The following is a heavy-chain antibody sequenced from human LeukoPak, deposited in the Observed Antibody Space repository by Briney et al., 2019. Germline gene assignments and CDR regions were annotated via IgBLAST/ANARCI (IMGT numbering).Heavy chain of an antibody. J-gene: IGHJ5*02. CDR3: ARGLSKGRPEDWFDP. CDR1: GYTFTDYY. V-gene: IGHV1-2*02. D-gene: IGHD5/OR15-5a*01. CDR2: INPNSGGT. Sequence: ASVKVSCKVSGYTFTDYYMHWVRQAPGRGLEWMGWINPNSGGTNYAQKFQGRVTMTRDTSISTAYMELSRLRSDDTAVYYCARGLSKGRPEDWFDPWGQGTLVTVSS.